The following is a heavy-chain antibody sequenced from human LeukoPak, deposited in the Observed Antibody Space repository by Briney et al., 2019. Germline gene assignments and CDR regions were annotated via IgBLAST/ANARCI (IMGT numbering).Heavy chain of an antibody. CDR2: IYYSGNT. CDR3: AINTYYDFWSGYYSSAPPYYYYGMDV. CDR1: GGSISNYY. J-gene: IGHJ6*02. V-gene: IGHV4-59*12. Sequence: SETLSLTCTVSGGSISNYYWSWIRQPPGKGLEWIGYIYYSGNTNYNPSLKSRVTISVDTSKNQFSLKLSSVTAADTAVYYCAINTYYDFWSGYYSSAPPYYYYGMDVWGQGTTVTVSS. D-gene: IGHD3-3*01.